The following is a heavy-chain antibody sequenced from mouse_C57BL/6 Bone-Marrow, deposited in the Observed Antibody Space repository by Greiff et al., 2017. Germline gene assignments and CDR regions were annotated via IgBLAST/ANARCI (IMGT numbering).Heavy chain of an antibody. CDR3: AREGYYDYGYFDV. J-gene: IGHJ1*03. V-gene: IGHV1-81*01. Sequence: VMLVESGAELARPGASVKLSCKASGYTFTSYGISWVKQRTGQGLEWIGEIYPRSGNTYYNEKFKGKATLTADKSSSTAYMELRSLTSEDSAVYFCAREGYYDYGYFDVWGTGTTVTVSS. D-gene: IGHD2-4*01. CDR2: IYPRSGNT. CDR1: GYTFTSYG.